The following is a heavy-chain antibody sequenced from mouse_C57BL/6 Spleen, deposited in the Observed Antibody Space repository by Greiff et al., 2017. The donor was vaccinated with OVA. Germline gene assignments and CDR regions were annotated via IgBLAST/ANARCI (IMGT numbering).Heavy chain of an antibody. D-gene: IGHD1-1*01. CDR2: INPNSGTT. J-gene: IGHJ2*01. V-gene: IGHV1-39*01. Sequence: EVQLQQSGPELVKPGASVKISCKASGYSFTDYNMNWVKQSNGKSLEWIGVINPNSGTTSYNQKFKGKPTLTVDQSSSTAYMQLNSLTSEDSAVDYCARFDYGRGYFDYWGQGTTLTVSS. CDR3: ARFDYGRGYFDY. CDR1: GYSFTDYN.